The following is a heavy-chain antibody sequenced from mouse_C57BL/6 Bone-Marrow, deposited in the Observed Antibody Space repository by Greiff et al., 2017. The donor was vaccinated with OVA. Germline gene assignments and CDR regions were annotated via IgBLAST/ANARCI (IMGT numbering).Heavy chain of an antibody. J-gene: IGHJ2*01. CDR1: GYAFSSSW. D-gene: IGHD3-2*02. CDR3: ARRGTAQAFYYFDD. CDR2: IYPGDGDT. Sequence: QVQLQQSGPELVKPGASVKISCKASGYAFSSSWMNWVKQRPGKGLEWIGRIYPGDGDTNYNGTFKGKATLTADKSSSTAYMQLSSLTSEDSAVYFCARRGTAQAFYYFDDWGKGTTLTVSS. V-gene: IGHV1-82*01.